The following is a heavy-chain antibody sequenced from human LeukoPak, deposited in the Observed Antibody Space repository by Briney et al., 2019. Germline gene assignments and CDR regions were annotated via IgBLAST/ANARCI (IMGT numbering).Heavy chain of an antibody. D-gene: IGHD5-12*01. J-gene: IGHJ4*02. V-gene: IGHV3-7*01. Sequence: PGGSLRLSCAASGFTFSSYWMSWVRQAPGKGPEWVANIKQDGSEKYYVDSVKGRFTISRDNAKNSLYLQMNSLRAEDTAVYYCARDRGYSGYDPEGFDYWGQGTLVTVSS. CDR1: GFTFSSYW. CDR3: ARDRGYSGYDPEGFDY. CDR2: IKQDGSEK.